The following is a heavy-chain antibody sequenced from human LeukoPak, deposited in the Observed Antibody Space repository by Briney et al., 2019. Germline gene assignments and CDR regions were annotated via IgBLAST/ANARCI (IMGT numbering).Heavy chain of an antibody. CDR2: IKQDGSEK. V-gene: IGHV3-7*01. Sequence: GGSLRLSCAASGFTFSSYWMSWVRQAPGKGLEWVANIKQDGSEKYYVDSVKGRFTISRDNAKNSLYLQMNSLRAEDTAVYYCAREGHYGARGDFDYWGQGTLVTVSS. CDR1: GFTFSSYW. CDR3: AREGHYGARGDFDY. D-gene: IGHD4-17*01. J-gene: IGHJ4*02.